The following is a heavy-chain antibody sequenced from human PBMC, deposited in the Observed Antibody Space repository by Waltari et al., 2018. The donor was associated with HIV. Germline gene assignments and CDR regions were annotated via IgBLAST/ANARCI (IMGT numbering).Heavy chain of an antibody. CDR3: ARVARGLRQGSFDI. V-gene: IGHV3-11*05. Sequence: QVHLVESGGDLVKPGGSLRLSCVGSGFTSSAHYMTWIRQAPGKRLEGVSYIAVSSAYTNYGDSVKGRFTMSRDDAKKSLFLQINSLRPEDTAVYYCARVARGLRQGSFDIWGQGTMVTVSS. J-gene: IGHJ3*02. CDR2: IAVSSAYT. D-gene: IGHD2-15*01. CDR1: GFTSSAHY.